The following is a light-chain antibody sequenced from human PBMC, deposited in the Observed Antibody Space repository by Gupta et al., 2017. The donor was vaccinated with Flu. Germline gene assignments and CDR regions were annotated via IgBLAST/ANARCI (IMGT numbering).Light chain of an antibody. CDR2: KTN. Sequence: QTAVTQESSLTVSPGGTVALTCTFTTGAVTSASYPTGFKQKPGQAPRALIYKTNNKHSWTPARFSGSLLGDKAALALSDVRPEDEAEDYCLLYSGGTEWVFGGGTKVTVL. V-gene: IGLV7-43*01. J-gene: IGLJ2*01. CDR1: TGAVTSASY. CDR3: LLYSGGTEWV.